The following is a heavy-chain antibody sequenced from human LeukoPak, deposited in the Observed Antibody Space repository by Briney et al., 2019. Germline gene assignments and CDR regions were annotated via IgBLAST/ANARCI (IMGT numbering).Heavy chain of an antibody. Sequence: GESLKIYAKASGYSFTNYWIGWVRKMPGKGLEWVGIIYPDDSDTAYSPSFQGQVTLSVDKSISTACLQWSSLQASDTAMYYCARRAAATGRLGESGLWGKGTLVTVSS. D-gene: IGHD6-13*01. J-gene: IGHJ4*02. V-gene: IGHV5-51*01. CDR2: IYPDDSDT. CDR3: ARRAAATGRLGESGL. CDR1: GYSFTNYW.